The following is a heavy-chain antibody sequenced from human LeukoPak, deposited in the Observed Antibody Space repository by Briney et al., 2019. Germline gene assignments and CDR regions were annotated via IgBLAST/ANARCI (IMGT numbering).Heavy chain of an antibody. D-gene: IGHD3-16*01. CDR1: GYSLTSYW. V-gene: IGHV5-10-1*01. Sequence: GESLKISCKGSGYSLTSYWISWVRQMPGKGLEWMGRIDPSDSYTNYSPSFQGHVTISADKSISTAYLQWSSLKASDTAMYYCARLVVRDWGESYGMDVWGQGTTVTVSS. CDR2: IDPSDSYT. J-gene: IGHJ6*02. CDR3: ARLVVRDWGESYGMDV.